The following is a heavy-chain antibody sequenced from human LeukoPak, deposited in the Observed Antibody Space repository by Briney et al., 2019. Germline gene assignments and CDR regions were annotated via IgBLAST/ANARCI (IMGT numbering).Heavy chain of an antibody. D-gene: IGHD6-19*01. V-gene: IGHV3-9*01. CDR3: AKDLSYSSGWPLDY. Sequence: PGGSLRLTCAASGFTFDDYAMHWVRQAPGKGLEWVSGITWNSGSIGYADSVKGRFTIYRDNSKNTLYLQMNSLRAEDTAVYYCAKDLSYSSGWPLDYWAREPWSPSPQ. CDR1: GFTFDDYA. J-gene: IGHJ4*02. CDR2: ITWNSGSI.